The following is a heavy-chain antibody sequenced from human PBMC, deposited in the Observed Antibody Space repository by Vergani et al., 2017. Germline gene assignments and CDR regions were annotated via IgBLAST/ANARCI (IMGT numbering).Heavy chain of an antibody. D-gene: IGHD2-21*02. CDR1: GGTFSSYA. V-gene: IGHV1-69*18. CDR2: IIPIFGTA. J-gene: IGHJ4*02. CDR3: ARDLWAYCGGDCYSGFDY. Sequence: QVQLVQSGAEVKKPGSSVKVSCKASGGTFSSYAISWVRQAPGQGLEWMGRIIPIFGTANYAQKFQGRVTITADESTSTAYMELSSLRSEDTAVYYCARDLWAYCGGDCYSGFDYWGQGTLVTVSS.